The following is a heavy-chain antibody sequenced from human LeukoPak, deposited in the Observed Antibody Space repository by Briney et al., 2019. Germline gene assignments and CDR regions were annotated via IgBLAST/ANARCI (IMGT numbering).Heavy chain of an antibody. Sequence: PSETLSLTCAVYGGSFSGYYRSWIRQPPGKGLEWIGEINHSGSTNYNPSLKSRVTISVDTSKNQFSLKLSSVTAADTAVYYCARRKHQWELSGWGQGTLVTVSS. J-gene: IGHJ4*02. CDR1: GGSFSGYY. CDR3: ARRKHQWELSG. D-gene: IGHD1-26*01. CDR2: INHSGST. V-gene: IGHV4-34*01.